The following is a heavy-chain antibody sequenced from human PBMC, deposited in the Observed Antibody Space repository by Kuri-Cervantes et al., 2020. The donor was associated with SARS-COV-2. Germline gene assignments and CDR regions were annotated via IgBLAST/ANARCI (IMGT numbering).Heavy chain of an antibody. V-gene: IGHV3-23*01. D-gene: IGHD1-26*01. CDR2: ISGSGGST. CDR3: AKNTDRRWELGD. Sequence: GESLKISCAASGFTFSDYGMHWVRQAPGKGLEWVSAISGSGGSTYYADSVKGRFTISRDNSKNTLYLQMNSLRAEDTAVYYCAKNTDRRWELGDWGQGTLVTVSS. J-gene: IGHJ4*02. CDR1: GFTFSDYG.